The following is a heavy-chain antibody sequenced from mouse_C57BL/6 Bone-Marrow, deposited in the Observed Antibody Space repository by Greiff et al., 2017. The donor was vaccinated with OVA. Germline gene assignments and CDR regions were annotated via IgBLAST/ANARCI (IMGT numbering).Heavy chain of an antibody. CDR1: GYTFTSYW. J-gene: IGHJ1*03. CDR2: IHPNSGST. V-gene: IGHV1-64*01. D-gene: IGHD1-1*01. CDR3: ARPYGSSYWYFDV. Sequence: QVQLQQPGAELVKPGASVKLSCKASGYTFTSYWMHWVKQRPGQGLEWIGMIHPNSGSTNYNEKFKSKATLTVDKSSSTAYMQLSSLTSEDSAVYHCARPYGSSYWYFDVWGTGTTVTVSS.